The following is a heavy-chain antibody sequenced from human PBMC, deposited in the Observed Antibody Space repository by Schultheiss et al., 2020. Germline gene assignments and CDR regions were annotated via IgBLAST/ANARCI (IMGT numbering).Heavy chain of an antibody. CDR1: GFTFSSYSNYA. CDR2: ISGSGITT. CDR3: AKGSHCGPDCYYNGMDV. J-gene: IGHJ6*02. Sequence: GGSLRLSCAASGFTFSSYSNYAMTWVRQGPGKGLEWISVISGSGITTYYADSVKGRFTISRDNSKNTLYLQMTSLRAEDTAVYYCAKGSHCGPDCYYNGMDVWGQGTTVTVYS. D-gene: IGHD2-21*02. V-gene: IGHV3-23*01.